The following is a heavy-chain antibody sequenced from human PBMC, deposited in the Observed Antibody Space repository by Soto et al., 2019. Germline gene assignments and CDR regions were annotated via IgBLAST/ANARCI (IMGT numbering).Heavy chain of an antibody. J-gene: IGHJ4*02. CDR2: IIPIFGTA. CDR3: ARESGGSYYFDY. Sequence: RASVKVSCKASGGTFSSYAISWVRQAPGQGLEWMGGIIPIFGTANYAQKFQGRVTITADKSTSTAYMELSSLRSEDTAVYYCARESGGSYYFDYWGQGTLVTVSS. D-gene: IGHD1-26*01. CDR1: GGTFSSYA. V-gene: IGHV1-69*06.